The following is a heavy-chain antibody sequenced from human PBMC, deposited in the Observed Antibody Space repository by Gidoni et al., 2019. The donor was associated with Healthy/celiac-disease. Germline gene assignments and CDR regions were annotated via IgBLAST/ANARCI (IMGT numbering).Heavy chain of an antibody. D-gene: IGHD5-18*01. CDR2: ISYDGSNK. Sequence: QVQLVESGGGVVQPGRSLRLSCAASGFTCSSYAMHWVRQAPGKGLEWVAVISYDGSNKYYADSVKGRFTISRDNSKNTLYLQMNSLRAEDTAVYYCARDPRGYSYGSGVLGPDYWGQGTLVTVSS. V-gene: IGHV3-30*01. J-gene: IGHJ4*02. CDR3: ARDPRGYSYGSGVLGPDY. CDR1: GFTCSSYA.